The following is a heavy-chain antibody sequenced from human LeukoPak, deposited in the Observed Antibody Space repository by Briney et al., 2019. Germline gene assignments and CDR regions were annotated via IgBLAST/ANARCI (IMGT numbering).Heavy chain of an antibody. CDR3: ARDGIVVTFGGSPWGWFDP. D-gene: IGHD3-16*01. Sequence: PSETLSLTCTVSGGSISSSSYYWGWIRQPPGKGLEWIGSIYYSGSTYYNPSLKSRVSISVDASKNQLSLKLRSVTAADTAVYYCARDGIVVTFGGSPWGWFDPWGQGTLVTVSS. CDR2: IYYSGST. J-gene: IGHJ5*02. CDR1: GGSISSSSYY. V-gene: IGHV4-39*07.